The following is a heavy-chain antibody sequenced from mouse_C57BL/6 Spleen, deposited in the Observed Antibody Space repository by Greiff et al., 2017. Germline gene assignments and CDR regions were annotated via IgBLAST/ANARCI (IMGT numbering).Heavy chain of an antibody. J-gene: IGHJ1*03. D-gene: IGHD1-2*01. CDR2: INPSNGGT. Sequence: QVQLQQPGTELVKPGASVKLSCKASGYTFTSYWMHWVKQSPGQGLEWIGNINPSNGGTNYNEKFKSKATLTVDKSSSTAYMQLSSLTSEDSAVYYCARDDEHYAWYFDVWGTGTTVTVSS. V-gene: IGHV1-53*01. CDR3: ARDDEHYAWYFDV. CDR1: GYTFTSYW.